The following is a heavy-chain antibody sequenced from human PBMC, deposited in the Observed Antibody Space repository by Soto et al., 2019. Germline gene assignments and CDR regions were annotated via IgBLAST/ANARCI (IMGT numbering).Heavy chain of an antibody. D-gene: IGHD2-2*01. V-gene: IGHV4-4*08. J-gene: IGHJ6*03. CDR1: GGSIRSYC. CDR2: ICNSGTT. CDR3: AVGGSIVVSTRCLMDV. Sequence: QVQLQESGPTLVKPSETLSLTCTVSGGSIRSYCLTWIRQPPGEGLEWIGCICNSGTTNYNPSLKSRFAISIDSQKSYFSLQLSSVTVADTDFYYCAVGGSIVVSTRCLMDVWGKGTTVTVSS.